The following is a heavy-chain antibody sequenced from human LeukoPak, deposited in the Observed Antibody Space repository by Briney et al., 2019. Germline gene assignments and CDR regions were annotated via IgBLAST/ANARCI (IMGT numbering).Heavy chain of an antibody. CDR3: ATPLDYYDWSDSHQGGD. CDR1: GFPFSRFG. Sequence: GGSLRLSCVGSGFPFSRFGMHWVRQAPGKGLEWVALISYDGSNRYYAESVRGRFTISRDNAKNSLYLQMNSLRAEDTAVYYCATPLDYYDWSDSHQGGDWGQGTLVTVSS. D-gene: IGHD3-22*01. J-gene: IGHJ4*02. V-gene: IGHV3-30*03. CDR2: ISYDGSNR.